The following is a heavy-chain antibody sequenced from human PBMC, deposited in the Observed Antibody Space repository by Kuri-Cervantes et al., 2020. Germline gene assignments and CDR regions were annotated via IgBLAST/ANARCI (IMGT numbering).Heavy chain of an antibody. CDR1: GFTVSSNY. CDR2: IYSGGST. Sequence: GGSLRLSCVASGFTVSSNYMCWVRQGPGKGLEWVSVIYSGGSTYYADSVKGRFTISRDNSKNTLYLQMNSLRAEDTAVYYCARWHYYDPPRCFDPWGQGTLVTVSS. D-gene: IGHD3-22*01. CDR3: ARWHYYDPPRCFDP. V-gene: IGHV3-53*01. J-gene: IGHJ5*02.